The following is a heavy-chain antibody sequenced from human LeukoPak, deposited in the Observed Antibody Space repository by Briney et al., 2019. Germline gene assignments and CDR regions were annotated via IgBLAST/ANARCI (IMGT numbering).Heavy chain of an antibody. J-gene: IGHJ4*02. CDR2: INHSGST. Sequence: SETLSLTCAVYGGSFSGYYWSWIRQPPGKGLEWIGEINHSGSTNYNPSLKSRVTISVDTSKNQFSLKLSSVTAADTAVYYCARYGDLYFDYWGQGTLVTVSS. D-gene: IGHD4-17*01. V-gene: IGHV4-34*01. CDR1: GGSFSGYY. CDR3: ARYGDLYFDY.